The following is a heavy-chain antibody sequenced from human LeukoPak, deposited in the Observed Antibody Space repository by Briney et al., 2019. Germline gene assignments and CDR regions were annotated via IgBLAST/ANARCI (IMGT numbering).Heavy chain of an antibody. CDR3: ARLPYGSGSYYQWSPAYYFDY. D-gene: IGHD3-10*01. CDR1: GYTLTSYG. Sequence: GASVKVSCKASGYTLTSYGISWVRQAPGQGLEWMGWISAYNGNTNYAQKLQGRVTMTTDTSTSTAYMELRSLRSDDTAVYYCARLPYGSGSYYQWSPAYYFDYWGQGTLVTVSS. V-gene: IGHV1-18*01. CDR2: ISAYNGNT. J-gene: IGHJ4*02.